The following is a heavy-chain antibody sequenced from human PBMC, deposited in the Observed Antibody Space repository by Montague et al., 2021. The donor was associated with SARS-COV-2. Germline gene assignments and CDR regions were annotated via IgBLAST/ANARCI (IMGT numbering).Heavy chain of an antibody. Sequence: PALVKPTQTLTLTCTFSGFSLSTSGMCVSWIRQPPGKALEWLARIDWDDDKYYSTSLKTRLTISKDTSKNQVVLTMTNMGPVDTATYYCARISHGSGMGFDYWGQGTTVTVSS. CDR1: GFSLSTSGMC. D-gene: IGHD3-10*01. J-gene: IGHJ4*03. CDR3: ARISHGSGMGFDY. CDR2: IDWDDDK. V-gene: IGHV2-70*11.